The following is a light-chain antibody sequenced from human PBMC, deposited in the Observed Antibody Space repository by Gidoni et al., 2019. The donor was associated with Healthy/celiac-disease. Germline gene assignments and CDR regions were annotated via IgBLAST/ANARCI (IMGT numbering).Light chain of an antibody. Sequence: AIRMTQSPSSLSASTGDRVTITCRASQGLSSYLAWYQQKPGKAPKLLIYAASTLQSGVPSRFSGSVSGTDFTLTISCLQSEDFATYYCQQYYSYPITFGQGTRLEIK. CDR2: AAS. CDR1: QGLSSY. J-gene: IGKJ5*01. CDR3: QQYYSYPIT. V-gene: IGKV1-8*01.